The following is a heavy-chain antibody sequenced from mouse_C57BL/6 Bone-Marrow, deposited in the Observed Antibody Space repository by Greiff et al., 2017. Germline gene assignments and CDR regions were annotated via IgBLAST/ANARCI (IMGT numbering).Heavy chain of an antibody. CDR3: ARLDYYGSSSFAY. D-gene: IGHD1-1*01. CDR2: IYPRSGNT. V-gene: IGHV1-81*01. Sequence: VKLKESGAELARPGASVKLSCKASGYTFTSYGISWVKQRTGQGLEWIGEIYPRSGNTYYNEKFKGKATLTADKSSSTAYMELRSLTSEDSAVYFCARLDYYGSSSFAYWGQGTLVTVSA. CDR1: GYTFTSYG. J-gene: IGHJ3*01.